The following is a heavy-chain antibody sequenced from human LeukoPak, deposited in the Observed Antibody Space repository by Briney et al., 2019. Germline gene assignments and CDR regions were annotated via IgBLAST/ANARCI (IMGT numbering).Heavy chain of an antibody. D-gene: IGHD1-26*01. CDR2: ISYDGTNK. CDR3: ARQGSGGRSFDV. V-gene: IGHV3-30-3*01. CDR1: GFTFSSYA. J-gene: IGHJ3*01. Sequence: PGGSLRLSCAASGFTFSSYAMHWVRQAPGKGLEWVAVISYDGTNKNYADSVKGRFTISRDNSKNTVYLQMNSLRVEDAAVYYCARQGSGGRSFDVWGQGTMVTVSS.